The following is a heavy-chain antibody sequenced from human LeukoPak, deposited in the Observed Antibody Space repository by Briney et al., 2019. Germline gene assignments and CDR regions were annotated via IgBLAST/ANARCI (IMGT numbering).Heavy chain of an antibody. J-gene: IGHJ4*02. CDR2: IIPIFGTA. D-gene: IGHD2-2*01. V-gene: IGHV1-69*06. Sequence: SVKVSCKASGGTFSSYAISWVRQAPGQGLEWMGGIIPIFGTANYAQKFQGRVTITADKSTSTACMELSSLRSEDTAVYYCAGGQLLSNYFDYWGQGTLVTVSS. CDR3: AGGQLLSNYFDY. CDR1: GGTFSSYA.